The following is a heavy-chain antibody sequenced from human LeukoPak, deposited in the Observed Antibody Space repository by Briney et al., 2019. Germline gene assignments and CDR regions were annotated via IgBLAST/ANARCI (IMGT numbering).Heavy chain of an antibody. CDR1: GFTFSSIA. CDR3: AKGQELDDGVFDS. J-gene: IGHJ4*02. Sequence: GGSLRLSCAASGFTFSSIAMTWVRQAPGKGLEWVSTIRSNGEITYNADSVKGRVTISRDNSKKTLYLQLNSLRVEDTAIYYCAKGQELDDGVFDSWGQGTLVTVSS. D-gene: IGHD1-1*01. V-gene: IGHV3-23*01. CDR2: IRSNGEIT.